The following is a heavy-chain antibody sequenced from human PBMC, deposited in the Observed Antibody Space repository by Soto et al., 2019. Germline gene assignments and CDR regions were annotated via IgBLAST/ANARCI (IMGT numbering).Heavy chain of an antibody. CDR3: ARAAGHCSSTSCYRIDI. CDR2: INHSGST. CDR1: GGSFSGYY. V-gene: IGHV4-34*01. J-gene: IGHJ3*02. D-gene: IGHD2-2*01. Sequence: SETLSLTCAVYGGSFSGYYWSWIRQPPGKGLEWIGEINHSGSTNYNPSLKSRVTISVDTSKNQFSLKLSSVTAADTAVYYCARAAGHCSSTSCYRIDIWGQGTMVTVSS.